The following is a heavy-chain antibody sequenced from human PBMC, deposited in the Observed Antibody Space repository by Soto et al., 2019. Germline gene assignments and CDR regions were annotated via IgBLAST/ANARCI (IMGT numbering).Heavy chain of an antibody. CDR1: GYTFTGYY. Sequence: ASVKVSCKASGYTFTGYYMHWVRQAPGQGLEWMGWINPNSGGTNYAQKFQGWVTMTRDTSISTAYMELSRLRSDDTAVYYCARGRLRYCSSTSCDEGSGGWFDPWGQGTLVTVSS. D-gene: IGHD2-2*01. J-gene: IGHJ5*02. V-gene: IGHV1-2*04. CDR3: ARGRLRYCSSTSCDEGSGGWFDP. CDR2: INPNSGGT.